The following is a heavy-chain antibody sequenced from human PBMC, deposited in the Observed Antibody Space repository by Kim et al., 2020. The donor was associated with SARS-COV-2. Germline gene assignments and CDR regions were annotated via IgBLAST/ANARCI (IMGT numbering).Heavy chain of an antibody. J-gene: IGHJ6*02. V-gene: IGHV4-59*01. Sequence: PSLKSRVTISVDTSKNQFSLKLSSVTAADTAVYYCARAEGRFYYYYGMDVWGQGTTVTVSS. CDR3: ARAEGRFYYYYGMDV.